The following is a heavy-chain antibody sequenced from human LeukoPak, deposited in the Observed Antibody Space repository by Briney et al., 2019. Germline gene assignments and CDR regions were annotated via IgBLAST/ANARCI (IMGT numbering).Heavy chain of an antibody. J-gene: IGHJ4*02. CDR3: ARNEKWGRDY. V-gene: IGHV3-7*03. CDR2: IVQDGSQK. D-gene: IGHD1-26*01. CDR1: GFTFSSHW. Sequence: GGSLRLSCAASGFTFSSHWMSWVRQAPGKGLEWVANIVQDGSQKYYVDSVKGRFTISRDNGKNPLYLQMNSLRAEDTAVYYCARNEKWGRDYWGQGTLVTVSS.